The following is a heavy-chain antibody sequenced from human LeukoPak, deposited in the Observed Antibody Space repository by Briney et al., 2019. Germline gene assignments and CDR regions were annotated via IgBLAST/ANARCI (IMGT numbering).Heavy chain of an antibody. J-gene: IGHJ4*02. CDR2: ISDSGVGT. Sequence: GGSLRLSCATSGFTFSSYAMSWVRQAPGKGLEWVSIISDSGVGTYYTDSVKGRFTTSRDNAKNSLYLQMNSLRAEDTAVYYCARGAQWPYWGQGTLVTVSS. D-gene: IGHD6-19*01. CDR3: ARGAQWPY. CDR1: GFTFSSYA. V-gene: IGHV3-23*01.